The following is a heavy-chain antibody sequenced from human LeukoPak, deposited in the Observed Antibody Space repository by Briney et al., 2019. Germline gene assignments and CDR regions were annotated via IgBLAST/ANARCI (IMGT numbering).Heavy chain of an antibody. CDR1: EFTFSTFW. CDR2: INRDGTHT. J-gene: IGHJ6*02. CDR3: ARGTSRYYYYGMDV. Sequence: GGSLRLSCAASEFTFSTFWMHWVRQGPGTGLVWVARINRDGTHTDYADPVKGRFTVSRDNAMNSLYLQMNSLRAEDTALYHCARGTSRYYYYGMDVWGQGITVTVSS. D-gene: IGHD3-9*01. V-gene: IGHV3-74*01.